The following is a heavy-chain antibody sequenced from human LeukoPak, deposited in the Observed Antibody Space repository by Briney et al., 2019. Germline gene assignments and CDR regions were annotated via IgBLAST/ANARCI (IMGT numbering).Heavy chain of an antibody. CDR3: ASELTHGY. CDR1: GFTFSSYG. D-gene: IGHD4/OR15-4a*01. CDR2: ISYDGSNK. V-gene: IGHV3-30*03. Sequence: PGGSLRLSCAASGFTFSSYGMHWVRQAPGKGLEWVAVISYDGSNKYYADSVKGRFTISRDNSKNTLYLQMSSLRAEDTAVYYCASELTHGYWGQGTLVTVSS. J-gene: IGHJ4*02.